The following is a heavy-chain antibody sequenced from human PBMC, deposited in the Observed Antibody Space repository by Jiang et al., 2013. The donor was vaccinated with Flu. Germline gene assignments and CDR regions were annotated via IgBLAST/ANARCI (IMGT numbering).Heavy chain of an antibody. CDR3: ARDSGDYDSSGYYSGAFDI. CDR1: GGSISSYY. V-gene: IGHV4-59*01. Sequence: GSGLVKPSETLSLTCTVSGGSISSYYWSWIRQPPGKGLEWIGYIYYSGSTNYNPSLKSRVTISVDTSKNQFSLKLSSVTAADTAVYYCARDSGDYDSSGYYSGAFDIWGQGTMVTVSS. CDR2: IYYSGST. J-gene: IGHJ3*02. D-gene: IGHD3-22*01.